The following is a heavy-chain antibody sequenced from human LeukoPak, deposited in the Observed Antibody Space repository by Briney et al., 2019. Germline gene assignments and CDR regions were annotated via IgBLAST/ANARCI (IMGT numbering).Heavy chain of an antibody. V-gene: IGHV5-51*01. CDR2: IYPGDSDT. D-gene: IGHD3-10*01. J-gene: IGHJ4*02. Sequence: GESLQISCKGSGYRFTSYWIGWVRQMPGKGLAWMGIIYPGDSDTRYSPSFQGQVTISADKSISTAYLQWSSLKASDTAMYYCARLPYYYGSGSFSYYFDYWGQGTLVTVSS. CDR3: ARLPYYYGSGSFSYYFDY. CDR1: GYRFTSYW.